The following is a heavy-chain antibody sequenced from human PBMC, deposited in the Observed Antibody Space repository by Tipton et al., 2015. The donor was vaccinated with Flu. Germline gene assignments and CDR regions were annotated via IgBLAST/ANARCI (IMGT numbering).Heavy chain of an antibody. J-gene: IGHJ4*02. Sequence: TLSLTCAVYGGSFSGYYWSWIRQPPGKGLEWIGEINHSGSTNYNPSPKSRVPISVDTSKNQFSLKLSSVTAADSAVYYCARVGSAAACTDWGQGTLVTVSS. D-gene: IGHD6-13*01. CDR2: INHSGST. CDR3: ARVGSAAACTD. V-gene: IGHV4-34*01. CDR1: GGSFSGYY.